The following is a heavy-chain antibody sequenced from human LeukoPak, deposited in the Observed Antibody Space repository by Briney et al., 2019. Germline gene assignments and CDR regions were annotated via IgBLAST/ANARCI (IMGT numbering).Heavy chain of an antibody. CDR1: GFTFSENW. Sequence: PGGSLRLSGVASGFTFSENWRHWVRQAPGKGLAWVSHINRDGGLTNYADSVRGRFTISRDNARNTVYLQMSSLRVEDTAIYFCAREEHRLAEAGTSAFDLGGQGTLVTVSP. V-gene: IGHV3-74*01. J-gene: IGHJ3*01. D-gene: IGHD6-13*01. CDR3: AREEHRLAEAGTSAFDL. CDR2: INRDGGLT.